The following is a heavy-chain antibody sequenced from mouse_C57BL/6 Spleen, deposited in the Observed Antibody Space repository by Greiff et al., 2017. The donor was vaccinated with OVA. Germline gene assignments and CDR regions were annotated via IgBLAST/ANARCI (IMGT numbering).Heavy chain of an antibody. D-gene: IGHD1-1*01. V-gene: IGHV10-1*01. Sequence: DAGGGLVQPKGSLKLSCAASGFSFNTYAMNWVRQAPGKGLEWVARIRSKSNNYATYYADSVKDRFTISRDDSESMLYLQMNNLKTEDTAMYYCVRHDYYGSHYYAMDYWGQGTSVTVSS. J-gene: IGHJ4*01. CDR1: GFSFNTYA. CDR3: VRHDYYGSHYYAMDY. CDR2: IRSKSNNYAT.